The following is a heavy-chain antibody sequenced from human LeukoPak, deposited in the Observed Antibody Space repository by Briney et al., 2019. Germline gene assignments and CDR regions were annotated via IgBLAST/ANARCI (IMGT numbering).Heavy chain of an antibody. CDR2: ISWNSGSI. CDR3: AKSDLRGYSYGRFDY. Sequence: GRSLRLSCAASGFTLDDYAMHWVRQAPGKGLEWVSGISWNSGSIGYADSVKGRFTISRDNAKNSLYLQMNSLRAEDMALYYCAKSDLRGYSYGRFDYWGQGTLVTVSS. CDR1: GFTLDDYA. V-gene: IGHV3-9*03. D-gene: IGHD5-18*01. J-gene: IGHJ4*02.